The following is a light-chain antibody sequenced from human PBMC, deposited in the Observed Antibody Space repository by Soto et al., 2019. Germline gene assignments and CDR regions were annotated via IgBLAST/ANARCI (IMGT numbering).Light chain of an antibody. CDR3: CSYTSSSTPWV. V-gene: IGLV2-14*03. Sequence: QSVLTQPASVSGSPGQSITISCTGTSSDVGGYNYVSWYQQHPGKAPKLMIYDVSDRPSGISNRFSASKSGNTASLTISGLQAEDEADYYCCSYTSSSTPWVFGTGTTVTV. J-gene: IGLJ1*01. CDR1: SSDVGGYNY. CDR2: DVS.